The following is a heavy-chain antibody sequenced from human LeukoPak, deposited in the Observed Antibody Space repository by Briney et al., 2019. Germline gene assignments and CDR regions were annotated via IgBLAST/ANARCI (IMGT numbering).Heavy chain of an antibody. CDR3: AKRGGLPSVVSNYFDY. CDR1: GFTFSSYA. Sequence: GRSLRLSCAASGFTFSSYAMHWVRQAPGRGLEWVAVISYDGSNKFYADSVKGRFTISRDNSKNTLYLQMDSPRAEDTAVYYCAKRGGLPSVVSNYFDYWGQGTLVTVSS. CDR2: ISYDGSNK. D-gene: IGHD2/OR15-2a*01. J-gene: IGHJ4*02. V-gene: IGHV3-30*18.